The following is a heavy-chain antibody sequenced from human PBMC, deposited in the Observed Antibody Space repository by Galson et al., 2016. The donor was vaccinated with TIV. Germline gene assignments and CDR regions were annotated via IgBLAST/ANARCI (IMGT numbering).Heavy chain of an antibody. CDR1: GLSVSDNY. CDR2: IDSDGST. CDR3: ARERRHCGNECFLRYYYGMDA. Sequence: LRLSCAASGLSVSDNYMTWVRQAPGKGLEWVALIDSDGSTIHADSVKGRFTVSRDNSKNMVYLQINSLRPEDTAVYFCARERRHCGNECFLRYYYGMDAWGQGTTVTVSS. J-gene: IGHJ6*02. V-gene: IGHV3-66*02. D-gene: IGHD2-21*01.